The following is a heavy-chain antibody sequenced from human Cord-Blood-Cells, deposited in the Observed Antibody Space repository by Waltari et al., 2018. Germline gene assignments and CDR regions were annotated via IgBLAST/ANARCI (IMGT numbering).Heavy chain of an antibody. J-gene: IGHJ6*03. V-gene: IGHV3-23*01. CDR2: ISGSGGST. Sequence: FSSYAMSWVRQAPGKGLEWVSAISGSGGSTYYADSVKGRFTISRDNSKNTLYLQMNSLRAEDTAVYYCAKDKEGYYYYYYMDVWGKGTTVTVSS. CDR1: FSSYA. CDR3: AKDKEGYYYYYYMDV.